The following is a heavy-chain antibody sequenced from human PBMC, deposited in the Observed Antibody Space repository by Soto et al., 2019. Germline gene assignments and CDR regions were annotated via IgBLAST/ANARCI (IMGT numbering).Heavy chain of an antibody. D-gene: IGHD5-12*01. CDR1: AVTFSSYA. J-gene: IGHJ4*02. CDR3: ERDGVRDGYNRGAVY. V-gene: IGHV1-69*06. Sequence: KFSSQASAVTFSSYAISWVRQAPGQGLEWMGGIIPIFGTANSAQTFQGRVTITADKSTSPAYMELSSLRSEDTAVYYCERDGVRDGYNRGAVYWGQGTLVTVSS. CDR2: IIPIFGTA.